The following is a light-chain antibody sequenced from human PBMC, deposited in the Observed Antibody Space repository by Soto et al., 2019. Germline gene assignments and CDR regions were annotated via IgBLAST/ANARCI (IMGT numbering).Light chain of an antibody. CDR3: QAWDSSTAV. CDR2: QDS. V-gene: IGLV3-1*01. CDR1: KLGNKY. Sequence: SYELTQPPSVSVSPGQTASITCSGDKLGNKYACWYQQKPGQSPVLVISQDSKRPSGIPERFSGSNSGNTATLTISGTQAMDEADYYCQAWDSSTAVFGGGTKVTV. J-gene: IGLJ2*01.